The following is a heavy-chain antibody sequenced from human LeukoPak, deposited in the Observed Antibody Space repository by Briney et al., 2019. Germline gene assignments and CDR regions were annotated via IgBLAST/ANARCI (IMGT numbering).Heavy chain of an antibody. V-gene: IGHV1-46*01. Sequence: ASVKVPCKASGYIFTGYYLHWLRQAPGQGPEWMGIINPRGGSTDYAQKFQGRVTMTSDTSTSTVYMELHSLRSDDTAVYFCARVGMTAATADFWGQGTLVAVSS. CDR3: ARVGMTAATADF. D-gene: IGHD6-25*01. J-gene: IGHJ4*02. CDR2: INPRGGST. CDR1: GYIFTGYY.